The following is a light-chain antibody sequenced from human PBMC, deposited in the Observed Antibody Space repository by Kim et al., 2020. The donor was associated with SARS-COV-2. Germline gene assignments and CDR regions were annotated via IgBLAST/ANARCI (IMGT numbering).Light chain of an antibody. J-gene: IGKJ2*01. CDR3: QQYNTYPFT. CDR1: QRISRW. Sequence: APVGDRVTGACRASQRISRWLSWYQQKPGKAPKLLISKASSVESGVPSRFSGSVSGTEFTLTISSLQPDDLATYFCQQYNTYPFTFGQGTKLEI. CDR2: KAS. V-gene: IGKV1-5*03.